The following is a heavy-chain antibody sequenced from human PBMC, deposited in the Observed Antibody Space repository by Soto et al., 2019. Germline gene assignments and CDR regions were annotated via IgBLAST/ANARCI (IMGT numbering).Heavy chain of an antibody. V-gene: IGHV3-33*01. CDR3: ARARKTTVTTTFDY. J-gene: IGHJ4*02. CDR1: GLTFSSYG. CDR2: IWYDGSNK. Sequence: QVKLVESGGGVVQPGRSLRLSCAASGLTFSSYGMHWVRQAPGKGLEWVAVIWYDGSNKYYADSVKGRFTISRDNSKNTLYLQMNSLRAEDTAVYYCARARKTTVTTTFDYWGQGTLVTVSS. D-gene: IGHD4-17*01.